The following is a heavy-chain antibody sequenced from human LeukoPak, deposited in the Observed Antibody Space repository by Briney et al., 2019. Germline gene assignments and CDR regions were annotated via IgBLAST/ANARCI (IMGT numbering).Heavy chain of an antibody. D-gene: IGHD3-10*02. Sequence: NPSETLSLTCTVSGDSINDYYWSWRRQTPREELQWIGFVAYSGNSNYTPSLDSRVTISIDTSKSQFFLKLNSVTAADPAIYYCARVVRGAVTFNRFDPCGQEALVTFSS. J-gene: IGHJ5*02. V-gene: IGHV4-59*01. CDR1: GDSINDYY. CDR3: ARVVRGAVTFNRFDP. CDR2: VAYSGNS.